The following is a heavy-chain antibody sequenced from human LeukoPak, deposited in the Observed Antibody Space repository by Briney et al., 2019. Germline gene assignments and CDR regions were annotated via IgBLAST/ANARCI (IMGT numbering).Heavy chain of an antibody. CDR2: ISCNGDSK. CDR3: AKAIVARPVFDY. Sequence: GGSLRLSCAASGFTFGNSAMHWVRQAPEKGLEWVSRISCNGDSKGYADSVKGRFTISRDNAKNSLYLQMDSLRPEDTAMYYCAKAIVARPVFDYWGERTPVTVSS. D-gene: IGHD5-12*01. V-gene: IGHV3-9*01. CDR1: GFTFGNSA. J-gene: IGHJ4*02.